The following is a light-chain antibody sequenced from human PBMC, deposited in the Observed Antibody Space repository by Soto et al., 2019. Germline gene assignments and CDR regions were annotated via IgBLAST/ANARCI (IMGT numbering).Light chain of an antibody. CDR1: SSDVGGYNY. CDR2: DVS. Sequence: QSALTQPPSASGSPGQSVTISCTGTSSDVGGYNYVSWYQQHPGKATKLMIYDVSKRPSGVPDRFSGSKSGNTASLTVSGLQAEDEADYYCSSYAGSNNVVFGGGTKLTVL. V-gene: IGLV2-8*01. CDR3: SSYAGSNNVV. J-gene: IGLJ2*01.